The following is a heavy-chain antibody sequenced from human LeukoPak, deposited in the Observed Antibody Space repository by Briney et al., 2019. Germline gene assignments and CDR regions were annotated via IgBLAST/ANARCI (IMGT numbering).Heavy chain of an antibody. CDR1: GGSISSSSYY. CDR3: ARGLEDYYDSSGSASADY. D-gene: IGHD3-22*01. Sequence: SETLSLTCTVSGGSISSSSYYWGWIRQPPGKGLEWIGSIYYSGSTYYNPSLKSRVTISVDTSKNQFSLKLSSVTAADTAVYYCARGLEDYYDSSGSASADYWGQGTLVTVSS. J-gene: IGHJ4*02. V-gene: IGHV4-39*07. CDR2: IYYSGST.